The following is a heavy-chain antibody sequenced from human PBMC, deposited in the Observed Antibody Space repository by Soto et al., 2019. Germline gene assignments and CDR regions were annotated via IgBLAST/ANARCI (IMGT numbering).Heavy chain of an antibody. CDR3: ARDLNWNYHFQNYYYYYMDV. CDR2: ISAYNGNT. D-gene: IGHD1-7*01. J-gene: IGHJ6*03. V-gene: IGHV1-18*01. CDR1: GYTFTSYG. Sequence: GAPVKVSCKASGYTFTSYGISWVRQAPGQGLEWMGWISAYNGNTNYAQKLQGRVTMTTDTSTSTAYMELRSLRSDDTAVYYCARDLNWNYHFQNYYYYYMDVWGKGTTVTVSS.